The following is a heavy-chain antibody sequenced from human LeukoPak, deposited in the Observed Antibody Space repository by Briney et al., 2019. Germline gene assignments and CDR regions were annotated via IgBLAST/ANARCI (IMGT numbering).Heavy chain of an antibody. CDR2: MNPNSGNT. V-gene: IGHV1-8*01. Sequence: ASVKVSCKASGYTFTSYDINWVRQATGQGLEWMGWMNPNSGNTGYAQKFQGRVTMTRNTSISTAYMELSSLRSEDTAVYYCARETNKRRWLQLTRVALDYWGQGTLVTVSS. CDR1: GYTFTSYD. CDR3: ARETNKRRWLQLTRVALDY. D-gene: IGHD5-24*01. J-gene: IGHJ4*02.